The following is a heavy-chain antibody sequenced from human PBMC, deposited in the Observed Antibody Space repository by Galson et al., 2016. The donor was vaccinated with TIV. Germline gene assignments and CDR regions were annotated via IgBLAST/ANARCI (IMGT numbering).Heavy chain of an antibody. CDR1: GFTFSGYA. CDR3: ARTTPPPVSSNGWNDAFDF. V-gene: IGHV3-23*01. CDR2: VTGRSRST. J-gene: IGHJ3*01. D-gene: IGHD6-19*01. Sequence: SLRLSCAASGFTFSGYAMSWVRQAPGKGLERVSVVTGRSRSTHYADSVRGRFTISRDNSRNTLSLQMHSLRVEDTAVYFCARTTPPPVSSNGWNDAFDFWGQGTIVTVSS.